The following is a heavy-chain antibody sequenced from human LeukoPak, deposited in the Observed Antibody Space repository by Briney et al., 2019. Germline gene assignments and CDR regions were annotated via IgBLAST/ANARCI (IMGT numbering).Heavy chain of an antibody. D-gene: IGHD2-15*01. J-gene: IGHJ4*02. V-gene: IGHV5-51*01. CDR3: ARRLCSGGSCYYFDY. CDR1: GHSFTSYW. Sequence: KPGESLKISCKGSGHSFTSYWIGWVRQMPGKGLEWMGMIYPGDSDTRYSPSFQGQVTISADKSTSTASLQWSSLKASDTAMYYCARRLCSGGSCYYFDYWGQGTLVTVSS. CDR2: IYPGDSDT.